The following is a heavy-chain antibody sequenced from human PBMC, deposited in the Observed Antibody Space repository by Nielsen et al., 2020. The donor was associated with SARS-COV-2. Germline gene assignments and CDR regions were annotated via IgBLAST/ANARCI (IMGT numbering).Heavy chain of an antibody. D-gene: IGHD3-10*01. CDR3: AKEKFGEFPYYGMDV. V-gene: IGHV3-30*18. Sequence: GGSLRLSCAASGFRFSSYGMHWVRQAPGKGLEWVAVISYNGISNYYAHSVRGRFTISRDNANHALFLQMNSLRAEDTAVYYCAKEKFGEFPYYGMDVWGQGTTVTVSS. J-gene: IGHJ6*02. CDR2: ISYNGISN. CDR1: GFRFSSYG.